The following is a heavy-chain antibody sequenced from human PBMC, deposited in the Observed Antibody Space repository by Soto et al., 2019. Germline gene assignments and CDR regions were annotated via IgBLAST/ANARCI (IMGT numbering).Heavy chain of an antibody. CDR2: ISESGHHT. D-gene: IGHD2-21*02. CDR3: AKSDGCGGGACYTGTYYYFDL. CDR1: GFPSSTYA. J-gene: IGHJ2*01. Sequence: DVQPLESGGGLVQPGGSLRLSCAASGFPSSTYALNWVRQAPGKGLEWVSTISESGHHTHYADSVKGRFTISRDKSKNTLSLQMNSLRADDTAVYYCAKSDGCGGGACYTGTYYYFDLWGRGTLVTVSS. V-gene: IGHV3-23*01.